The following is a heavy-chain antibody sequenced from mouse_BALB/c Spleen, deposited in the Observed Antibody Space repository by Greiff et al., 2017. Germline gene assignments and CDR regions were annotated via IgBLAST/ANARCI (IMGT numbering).Heavy chain of an antibody. D-gene: IGHD1-2*01. CDR1: GYTFTSYW. CDR3: ARNYYGYDY. V-gene: IGHV1S132*01. Sequence: QVQLQQSGAELVKPGASVKLSCKTSGYTFTSYWIQWVKQRPGQGLGWIGEIFPGTGTTYYNEKFKGKATLTIDTSSSTAYMQLSSLTSEDSAVYFCARNYYGYDYWGQGTTLTVSS. CDR2: IFPGTGTT. J-gene: IGHJ2*01.